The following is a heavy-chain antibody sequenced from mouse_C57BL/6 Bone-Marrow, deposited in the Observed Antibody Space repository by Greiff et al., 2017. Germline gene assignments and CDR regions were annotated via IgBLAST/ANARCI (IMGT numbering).Heavy chain of an antibody. CDR1: GFNFTSYW. CDR3: ARIDY. J-gene: IGHJ2*01. D-gene: IGHD5-2*01. CDR2: IRPNSGST. V-gene: IGHV1-64*01. Sequence: QVHVKQPGAELVKPGASVTLSCTASGFNFTSYWMHWVRQRPGQGLEWIGMIRPNSGSTNYNEKFKSKATLTVDKSSSTAYMQLSSLTSEDSAVYYCARIDYWGQGTTLTVSA.